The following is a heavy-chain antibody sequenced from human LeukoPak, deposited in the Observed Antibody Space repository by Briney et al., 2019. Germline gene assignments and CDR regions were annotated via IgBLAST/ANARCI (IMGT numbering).Heavy chain of an antibody. Sequence: GGSLRLSCAASGFTFSSYWMSWVRQAPGKGLEWVANIKQDGSEKYYVDSVKGRFTISRDNAKNSLYLQMNSLRAEDTAVYYCARLGGSGSYYNYYYMDVWGKGTTVTVSS. CDR3: ARLGGSGSYYNYYYMDV. CDR2: IKQDGSEK. CDR1: GFTFSSYW. D-gene: IGHD3-10*01. V-gene: IGHV3-7*01. J-gene: IGHJ6*03.